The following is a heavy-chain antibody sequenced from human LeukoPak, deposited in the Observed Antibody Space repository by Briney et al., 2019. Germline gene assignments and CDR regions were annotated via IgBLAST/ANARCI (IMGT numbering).Heavy chain of an antibody. V-gene: IGHV4-59*01. CDR1: GGSISSYY. D-gene: IGHD3-10*01. CDR2: IHYSGST. Sequence: KTSETLSLTCTVSGGSISSYYWSWIRQPPGKGLEWIGYIHYSGSTNYNPSLKSRVTISVDTSKNQFSLKLSSVTAADTAVYYCARGTPPHGSGSYFIDYWGQGTLVTVSS. J-gene: IGHJ4*02. CDR3: ARGTPPHGSGSYFIDY.